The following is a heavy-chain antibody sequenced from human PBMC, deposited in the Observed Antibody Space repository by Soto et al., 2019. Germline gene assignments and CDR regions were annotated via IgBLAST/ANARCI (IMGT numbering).Heavy chain of an antibody. CDR2: ISYDGSNK. CDR3: AKDQVAAAVIYYFDY. CDR1: GFTFSSYG. J-gene: IGHJ4*02. D-gene: IGHD6-13*01. V-gene: IGHV3-30*18. Sequence: GGSLRLSCAASGFTFSSYGMHWVRQAPGKGLEWVAVISYDGSNKYYADSVKGRFTISRDNSKNTLYLQMNSLRAEDTAVYYCAKDQVAAAVIYYFDYWGQGTLVTVSS.